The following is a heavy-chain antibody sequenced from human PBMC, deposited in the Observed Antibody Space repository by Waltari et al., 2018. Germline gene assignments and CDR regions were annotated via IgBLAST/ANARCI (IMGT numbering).Heavy chain of an antibody. J-gene: IGHJ4*02. CDR1: GFTFSSYG. V-gene: IGHV3-30*02. Sequence: QVQLVESGGGVVQPGGSLRLSCAASGFTFSSYGMHWVRQAPGKGLEWVAFIRYDGSNKYYADSVKGRFTISRDNSKNTLYLQMNSLRAEDTAVYYCAQDASPYGDYFDYWGQGTLVTVSS. CDR3: AQDASPYGDYFDY. CDR2: IRYDGSNK. D-gene: IGHD4-17*01.